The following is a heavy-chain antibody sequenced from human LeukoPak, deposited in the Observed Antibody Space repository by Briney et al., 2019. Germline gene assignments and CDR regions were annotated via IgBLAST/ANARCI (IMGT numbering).Heavy chain of an antibody. D-gene: IGHD2-15*01. CDR1: GFTFSNYW. CDR3: ARNLLTLPY. V-gene: IGHV3-7*01. CDR2: IKEDRSEQ. J-gene: IGHJ4*02. Sequence: GGSLRLSCAASGFTFSNYWMNWVRQAPGKGLEWVANIKEDRSEQYYVDSVKGRFTVSRDNTKNTVYLQMNSLRVEDTAVYYCARNLLTLPYWGRGTLVTVSP.